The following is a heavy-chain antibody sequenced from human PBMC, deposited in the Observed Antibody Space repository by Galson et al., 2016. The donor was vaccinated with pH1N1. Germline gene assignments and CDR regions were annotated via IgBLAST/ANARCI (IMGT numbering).Heavy chain of an antibody. V-gene: IGHV2-5*02. J-gene: IGHJ5*02. CDR1: GFSLSTNGVG. CDR3: ARVRFLEWGRWFDP. CDR2: IYWDDDK. Sequence: PALVKPPQTLTLTCTFSGFSLSTNGVGVGWIRQPPGKALEWLALIYWDDDKRYSPSLKSRLTITKDTSKNQVVLTMTNMDPVDTATYYGARVRFLEWGRWFDPWGQGTLVTVSS. D-gene: IGHD3-3*01.